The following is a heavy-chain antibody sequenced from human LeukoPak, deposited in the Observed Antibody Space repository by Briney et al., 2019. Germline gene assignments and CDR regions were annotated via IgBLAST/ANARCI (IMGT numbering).Heavy chain of an antibody. CDR1: GYTFTSYD. CDR3: ARLRVTMVRGVITPLDY. D-gene: IGHD3-10*01. J-gene: IGHJ4*02. CDR2: MNPNSGNT. V-gene: IGHV1-8*01. Sequence: ASVKVSCRASGYTFTSYDINWVRQATGQGLEWMGWMNPNSGNTGYAQKFQGRVTMTRNTSISTAYMELSSLRSEDTAVYYCARLRVTMVRGVITPLDYWGQGTLVTVSS.